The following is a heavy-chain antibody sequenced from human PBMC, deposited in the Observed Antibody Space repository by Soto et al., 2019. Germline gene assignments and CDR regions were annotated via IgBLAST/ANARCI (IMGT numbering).Heavy chain of an antibody. V-gene: IGHV3-66*01. CDR2: IYSGGST. CDR1: GFTVSSNY. CDR3: ARNGYGSGSYYFDY. Sequence: GGSLRLSCAASGFTVSSNYMSWVRQAPGKGLEWVSVIYSGGSTYYADSEKGRFTISRDNSKNTLYLQMNSLRAEDAAVYYCARNGYGSGSYYFDYWGQGTLVTVSS. D-gene: IGHD3-10*01. J-gene: IGHJ4*02.